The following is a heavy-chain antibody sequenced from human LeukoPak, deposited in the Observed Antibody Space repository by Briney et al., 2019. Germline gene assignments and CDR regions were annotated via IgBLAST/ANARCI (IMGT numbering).Heavy chain of an antibody. V-gene: IGHV1-2*02. CDR3: ARLRVSGSVWFDP. Sequence: ASVKVSCKASGYTFTGYYMHWVRQAPGQGLEWMGWINPNSGGTNYAQKFQGRVTMTRDTSIGTAYMELSRLRSDDTAVYYCARLRVSGSVWFDPWGQGTLVTVSS. CDR2: INPNSGGT. D-gene: IGHD6-6*01. CDR1: GYTFTGYY. J-gene: IGHJ5*02.